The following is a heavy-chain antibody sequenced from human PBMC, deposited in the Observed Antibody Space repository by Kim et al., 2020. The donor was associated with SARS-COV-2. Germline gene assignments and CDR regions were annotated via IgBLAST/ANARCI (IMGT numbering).Heavy chain of an antibody. V-gene: IGHV4-34*01. J-gene: IGHJ5*02. Sequence: LKVRVTISVDTSKNQFSLKLSSVTAADTAVYYCARKVVPAAMIGSNWFDPWGQGTLVTVSS. CDR3: ARKVVPAAMIGSNWFDP. D-gene: IGHD2-2*01.